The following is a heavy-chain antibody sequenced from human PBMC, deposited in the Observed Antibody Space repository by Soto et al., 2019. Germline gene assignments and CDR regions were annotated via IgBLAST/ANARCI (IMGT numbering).Heavy chain of an antibody. J-gene: IGHJ4*02. CDR1: GYTFTSYA. D-gene: IGHD2-15*01. CDR2: INAGSGNT. CDR3: AREDSCSGGSCYSGAVDY. Sequence: ASVKVSCKASGYTFTSYAMHWVRQAPGQRLEWMGWINAGSGNTKYSQKFQGRVTITGDTSASTAYMELSSLKSEDTAVYYCAREDSCSGGSCYSGAVDYWGQGTLVTVSS. V-gene: IGHV1-3*01.